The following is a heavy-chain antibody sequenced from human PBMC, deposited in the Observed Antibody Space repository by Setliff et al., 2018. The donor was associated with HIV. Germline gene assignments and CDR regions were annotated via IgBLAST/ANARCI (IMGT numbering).Heavy chain of an antibody. J-gene: IGHJ6*03. V-gene: IGHV6-1*01. CDR1: GDSVSSNRAA. CDR3: ARHSDPPGSRWIYYSYYMDL. D-gene: IGHD6-13*01. CDR2: TYYRSKWYN. Sequence: PSQTLSLTCAISGDSVSSNRAAWNWIRQSPSRGLEWLGRTYYRSKWYNDYAVSVKSRITINPDTSKDHFSLKLTSLTAADTGVYYCARHSDPPGSRWIYYSYYMDLWGEGTTVTVSS.